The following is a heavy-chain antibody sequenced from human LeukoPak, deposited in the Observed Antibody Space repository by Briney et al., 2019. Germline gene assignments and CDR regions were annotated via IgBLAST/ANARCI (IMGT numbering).Heavy chain of an antibody. CDR3: ARDSIYYGSGSYYF. CDR2: IYHSGST. V-gene: IGHV4-4*02. D-gene: IGHD3-10*01. CDR1: GGSISSSNW. Sequence: SETLSLTCAVSGGSISSSNWWSWVRQPPGKGLERIGEIYHSGSTNYNPSLKSRVTISVDKSKNQFSLKLSSVTAADTAVYYCARDSIYYGSGSYYFWGQGTLVTVSS. J-gene: IGHJ4*02.